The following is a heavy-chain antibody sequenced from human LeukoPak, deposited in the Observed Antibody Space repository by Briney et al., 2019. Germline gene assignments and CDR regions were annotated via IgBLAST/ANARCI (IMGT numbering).Heavy chain of an antibody. CDR1: GGSFSGYY. Sequence: SETLSLTCAVYGGSFSGYYWSWIRQPPGKGLGWIGEIKHSGSTNYNPSLKSRATISVDTSKNQFSLKLSSVTAADTAVYYCARGGRRLPIDYWGQGTLVTVSS. J-gene: IGHJ4*02. CDR3: ARGGRRLPIDY. V-gene: IGHV4-34*01. CDR2: IKHSGST.